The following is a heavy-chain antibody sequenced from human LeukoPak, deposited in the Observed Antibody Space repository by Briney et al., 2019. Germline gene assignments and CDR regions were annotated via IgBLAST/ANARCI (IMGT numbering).Heavy chain of an antibody. CDR2: ISGSGGST. V-gene: IGHV3-23*01. CDR3: AKAVSGEIVGASVFDY. J-gene: IGHJ4*02. D-gene: IGHD1-26*01. Sequence: PGGSLRLSCAASGFTFSSYAMSWVRQAPGKGLEWVSAISGSGGSTYYADSVKGRFTISRDNSKNSLYLQMNSLRAEDMALYYCAKAVSGEIVGASVFDYWGQGTLVTVSS. CDR1: GFTFSSYA.